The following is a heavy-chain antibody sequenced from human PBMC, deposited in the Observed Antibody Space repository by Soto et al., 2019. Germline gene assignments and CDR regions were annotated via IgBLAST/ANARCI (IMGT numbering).Heavy chain of an antibody. J-gene: IGHJ4*02. D-gene: IGHD3-22*01. CDR1: GGSFSGYY. Sequence: SETLSLTCAVYGGSFSGYYWSWIRQPPGKGLEWIGEINHSGSTSYNPSLKSRVTISVDTSKNQFSLKLSSVTAADTAVYYCASRRYNYYDSSGSDYWGQGTLVTVSS. CDR3: ASRRYNYYDSSGSDY. V-gene: IGHV4-34*01. CDR2: INHSGST.